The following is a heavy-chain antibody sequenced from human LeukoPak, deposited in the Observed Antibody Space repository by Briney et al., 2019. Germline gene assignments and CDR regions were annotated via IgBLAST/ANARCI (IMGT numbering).Heavy chain of an antibody. Sequence: ASVKVSCKASVYTFTGYYIHWVRQAPGQGLEWMSCMTPDNDVTNYAQKFQGRVPITRDTSISTAYMELSRLRSDDTAVYHCARGFDWLEYYFDYWGQGTLVTVSS. V-gene: IGHV1-2*02. D-gene: IGHD3-9*01. J-gene: IGHJ4*02. CDR1: VYTFTGYY. CDR3: ARGFDWLEYYFDY. CDR2: MTPDNDVT.